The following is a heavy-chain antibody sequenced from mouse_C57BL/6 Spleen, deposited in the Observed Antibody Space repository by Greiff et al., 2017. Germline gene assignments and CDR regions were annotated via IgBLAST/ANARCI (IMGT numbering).Heavy chain of an antibody. Sequence: VQLQQSGAELVKPGASVKISCKASGYAFSSYWMNWVKQRPGQGLEWIGQIYPGDGDTNYNGKFKGKATLTADKSSSTAYMQLSRLTSEDSTVYYCARDGYDGDRFAYWGQGTLVTVSA. J-gene: IGHJ3*01. CDR2: IYPGDGDT. D-gene: IGHD2-2*01. V-gene: IGHV1-80*01. CDR3: ARDGYDGDRFAY. CDR1: GYAFSSYW.